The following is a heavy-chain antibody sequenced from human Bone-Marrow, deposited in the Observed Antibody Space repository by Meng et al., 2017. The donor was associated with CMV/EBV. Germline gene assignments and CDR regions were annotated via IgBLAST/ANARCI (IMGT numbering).Heavy chain of an antibody. D-gene: IGHD3-3*01. Sequence: GESLKISCAASGFTFSSYSMNWVRQAPGKGLEWVSYISSSSSTIYYADSVKGRFTISRDNAKNSLYLQMNSLRAEDTAVYYCARDSAELRFLEWLSLYLDYWGQGNLVNVAS. CDR2: ISSSSSTI. V-gene: IGHV3-48*04. CDR1: GFTFSSYS. CDR3: ARDSAELRFLEWLSLYLDY. J-gene: IGHJ4*02.